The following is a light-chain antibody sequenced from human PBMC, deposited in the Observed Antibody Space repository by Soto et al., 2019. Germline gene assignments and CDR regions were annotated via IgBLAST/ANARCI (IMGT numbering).Light chain of an antibody. V-gene: IGKV4-1*01. CDR3: QQYYNTPIT. Sequence: DIVMTQSPDSLAVSLGERATINCKPSQSVLYSSNNKNYLAWYQQKPGQPPKLLIYWASTRASGVPDRFSGSGSVTDFTLTISSLQAEDVAVYYCQQYYNTPITFGQGTRLEMK. J-gene: IGKJ5*01. CDR1: QSVLYSSNNKNY. CDR2: WAS.